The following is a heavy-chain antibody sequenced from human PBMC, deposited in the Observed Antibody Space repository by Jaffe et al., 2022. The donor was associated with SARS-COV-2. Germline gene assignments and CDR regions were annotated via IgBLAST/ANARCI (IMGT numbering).Heavy chain of an antibody. CDR1: GFTFSSYG. V-gene: IGHV3-33*01. CDR3: ARGRGQYDSSGYHTVGHFDY. J-gene: IGHJ4*02. D-gene: IGHD3-22*01. Sequence: QVQLVESGGGVVQPGRSLRLSCAASGFTFSSYGMHWVRQAPGKGLEWVAVIWYDGSNKYYADSVKGRFTISRDNSKNTLYLQMNSLRAEDTAVYYCARGRGQYDSSGYHTVGHFDYWGQGTLVTVSS. CDR2: IWYDGSNK.